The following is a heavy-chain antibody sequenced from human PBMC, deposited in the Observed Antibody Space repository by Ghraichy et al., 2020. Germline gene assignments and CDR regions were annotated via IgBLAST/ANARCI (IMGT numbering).Heavy chain of an antibody. V-gene: IGHV1-46*01. CDR1: GYTFTSYY. CDR3: ARGSEKLGIRGAFDI. J-gene: IGHJ3*02. CDR2: INPSGGST. Sequence: ASVKVSCKASGYTFTSYYMHWVRQAPGQGLEWMGIINPSGGSTSYAQKFQGRVTMTRDTSTSTVYMELSSLRSEDTAVYYCARGSEKLGIRGAFDIWGQGTMVTVSS. D-gene: IGHD7-27*01.